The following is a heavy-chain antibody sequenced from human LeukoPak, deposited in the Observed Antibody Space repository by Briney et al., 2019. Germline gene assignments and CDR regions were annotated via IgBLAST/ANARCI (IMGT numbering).Heavy chain of an antibody. CDR1: GCSLSGYS. J-gene: IGHJ4*02. Sequence: SETLSLTCPVSGCSLSGYSWSWFRQPPGKGLEWIGYIYYSGSTNYNPSLRSRVTISVDTSNNQFSLKLTSVSAADTAVYYCATIADSSAYWGQGTLVTVSS. CDR2: IYYSGST. CDR3: ATIADSSAY. D-gene: IGHD6-6*01. V-gene: IGHV4-59*08.